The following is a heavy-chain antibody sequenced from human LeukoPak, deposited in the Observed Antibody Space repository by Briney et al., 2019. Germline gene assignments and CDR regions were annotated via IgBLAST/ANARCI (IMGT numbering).Heavy chain of an antibody. V-gene: IGHV4-30-4*08. CDR1: GGSISSGDYY. Sequence: SQTLSLTCTVSGGSISSGDYYWSWIRQPPGKGLEWIGEINHSGSTNYNPSLKSRVTISVDTSKNQFSLKLSSVTAADTAVYYCARAADEGLRTKIYGMDVWGQGTTVTVSS. CDR3: ARAADEGLRTKIYGMDV. J-gene: IGHJ6*02. CDR2: INHSGST. D-gene: IGHD5-12*01.